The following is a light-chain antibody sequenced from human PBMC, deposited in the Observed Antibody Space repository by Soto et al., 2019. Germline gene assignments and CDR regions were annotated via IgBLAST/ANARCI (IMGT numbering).Light chain of an antibody. V-gene: IGKV4-1*01. CDR2: WES. J-gene: IGKJ1*01. Sequence: DIVMTQSPDTLAVSLGERATINCKSSQSVLYSSNNKNYLAWYQQKPGQPPKLLIYWESTRESGVPDRFSGRGFGTDFTLTIRCLQADDVASYSCKQHYSSHKTFGQGTKVEIK. CDR3: KQHYSSHKT. CDR1: QSVLYSSNNKNY.